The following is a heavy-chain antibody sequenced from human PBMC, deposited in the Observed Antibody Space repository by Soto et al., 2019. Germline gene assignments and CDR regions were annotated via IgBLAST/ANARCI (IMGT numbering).Heavy chain of an antibody. D-gene: IGHD5-18*01. CDR1: GGSVSSGSYY. Sequence: QVQLQESGPGLVKPSETLSLTCTVSGGSVSSGSYYWSWIRQPPGKGLEWIGYIYYSGSTNYNPYLKSRVTISVDTSKNQFSLKLSSVTAADTAVYYCARISGYSYGLPPYFDYWGQGTLVTVSS. V-gene: IGHV4-61*01. CDR2: IYYSGST. J-gene: IGHJ4*02. CDR3: ARISGYSYGLPPYFDY.